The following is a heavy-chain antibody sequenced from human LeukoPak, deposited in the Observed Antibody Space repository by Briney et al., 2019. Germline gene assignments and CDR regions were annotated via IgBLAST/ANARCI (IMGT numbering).Heavy chain of an antibody. V-gene: IGHV3-64D*06. D-gene: IGHD2/OR15-2a*01. CDR1: GFSFRTYA. CDR3: VRISMGYYDY. J-gene: IGHJ4*02. Sequence: GGSLRLSCSASGFSFRTYAIHWVRQAPGKRLEYVSAISSDGDNTYYGDSVKGRFTISRDNSKNTLYLQMSSLRAEDTAVYYCVRISMGYYDYWGQGTLVTVSS. CDR2: ISSDGDNT.